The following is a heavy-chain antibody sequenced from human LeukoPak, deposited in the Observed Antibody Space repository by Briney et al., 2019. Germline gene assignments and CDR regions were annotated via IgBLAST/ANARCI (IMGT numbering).Heavy chain of an antibody. J-gene: IGHJ4*02. CDR1: GYTFTSYD. D-gene: IGHD6-13*01. CDR3: ARDKDSSHAYFDY. V-gene: IGHV1-8*01. CDR2: MNPNSGNT. Sequence: GASVKVSCKASGYTFTSYDINWVRQATGQGLEWMGWMNPNSGNTGYAQKFQGRVTMTRNTSISTAYMELSSLRSEDTAVYYCARDKDSSHAYFDYWGQGTLVTVSS.